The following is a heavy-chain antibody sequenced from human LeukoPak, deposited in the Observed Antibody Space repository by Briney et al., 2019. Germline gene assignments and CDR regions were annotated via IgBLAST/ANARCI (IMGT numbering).Heavy chain of an antibody. CDR3: ARGPTVKYFDY. CDR1: GGSISSTTYY. D-gene: IGHD4-11*01. J-gene: IGHJ4*02. V-gene: IGHV4-39*07. CDR2: IYYSGST. Sequence: SETLSLTCTVSGGSISSTTYYWGWIHQPPGKGLEWIGTIYYSGSTYYNPSLKSRVTISVDTSRNQFSLKLSSVTAADTAVYYCARGPTVKYFDYWGQGTLVTVSS.